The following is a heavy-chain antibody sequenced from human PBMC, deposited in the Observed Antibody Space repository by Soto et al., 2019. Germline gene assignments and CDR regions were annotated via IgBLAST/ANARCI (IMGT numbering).Heavy chain of an antibody. D-gene: IGHD6-19*01. CDR3: ARRTVNIRTFYSGLKTHCFDY. CDR1: GGSISSSSYY. J-gene: IGHJ4*02. Sequence: QLQLQESGPGLVKPSETLSLTCAVSGGSISSSSYYWGWIRQPPGKGLEWLGSIYYTGNTYYTPSLQSRGAISVAASKSQFSLKLNSVTAADTAVYYCARRTVNIRTFYSGLKTHCFDYWGQGALVTVSS. V-gene: IGHV4-39*01. CDR2: IYYTGNT.